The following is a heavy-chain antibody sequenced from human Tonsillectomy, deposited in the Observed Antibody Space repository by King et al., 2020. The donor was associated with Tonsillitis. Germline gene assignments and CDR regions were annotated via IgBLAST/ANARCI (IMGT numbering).Heavy chain of an antibody. CDR2: ISGSGGST. CDR3: AKDGGLLAATDPRHDY. Sequence: VQLVESGGGLVQPGGSLRLSCAASGFTFSSYAMSWVRQAPGKGLEWVSAISGSGGSTYYADSVKGRFTISRDNSKNTLYLQMNSLRAEDTAVYYCAKDGGLLAATDPRHDYWGQGALVTVAS. V-gene: IGHV3-23*04. CDR1: GFTFSSYA. J-gene: IGHJ4*02. D-gene: IGHD1-26*01.